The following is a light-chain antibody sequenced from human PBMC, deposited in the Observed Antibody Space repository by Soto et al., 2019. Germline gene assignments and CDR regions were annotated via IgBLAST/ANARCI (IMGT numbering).Light chain of an antibody. CDR2: LGF. CDR3: MQSTQRPPT. CDR1: QSLLSSNVYNY. Sequence: IVMTQSPLSLPVTPGEPASISCRSTQSLLSSNVYNYVDWYLQKPGQSPQLLIYLGFSRASGVPDRFSGSGSGTDFTLEVSRVETDDVGIYYCMQSTQRPPTFGQGTRLEVK. J-gene: IGKJ5*01. V-gene: IGKV2-28*01.